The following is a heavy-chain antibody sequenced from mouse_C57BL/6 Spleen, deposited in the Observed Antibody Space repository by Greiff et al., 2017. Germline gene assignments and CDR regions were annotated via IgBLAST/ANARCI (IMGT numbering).Heavy chain of an antibody. J-gene: IGHJ3*01. CDR3: ARSGYDYFAY. D-gene: IGHD2-4*01. CDR1: GYTFTSYW. Sequence: VQLQQPGAELVMPGASVKLSCKASGYTFTSYWMHWVKQRPGQGLEWIGEIDPSDGYTNYNQKFKGKSTLTVDKSSSTAYMQRSSLTSDDASVYYCARSGYDYFAYWGQGTLVTVSA. V-gene: IGHV1-69*01. CDR2: IDPSDGYT.